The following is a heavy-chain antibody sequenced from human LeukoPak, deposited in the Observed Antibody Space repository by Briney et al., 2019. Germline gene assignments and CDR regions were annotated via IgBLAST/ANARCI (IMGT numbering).Heavy chain of an antibody. CDR3: ARGGLRYSDWLRRSFDY. CDR1: GGSFSGYY. CDR2: INHSGST. V-gene: IGHV4-34*01. D-gene: IGHD3-9*01. J-gene: IGHJ4*02. Sequence: PSETLSLTCAVYGGSFSGYYWSWIRQPPGKGLEWIGEINHSGSTNYNPSLKSRVTISVDTSKNQFSLKLSSVTAADTAVYYCARGGLRYSDWLRRSFDYWGQGTLVTVSS.